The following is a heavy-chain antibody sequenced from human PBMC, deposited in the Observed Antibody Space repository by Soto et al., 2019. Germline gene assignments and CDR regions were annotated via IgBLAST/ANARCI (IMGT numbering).Heavy chain of an antibody. V-gene: IGHV4-34*01. CDR1: GGSFSGYY. CDR2: INHSGST. Sequence: SETLSLTCAVYGGSFSGYYWSWIRQPPGKGLEWIGEINHSGSTNYNPSLKSRVTISVDTSKNQFSLKLSSVTAADTAVYYCARGTTYDFWSGYYYYYYGMDVWGQGTTVTVSS. CDR3: ARGTTYDFWSGYYYYYYGMDV. D-gene: IGHD3-3*01. J-gene: IGHJ6*02.